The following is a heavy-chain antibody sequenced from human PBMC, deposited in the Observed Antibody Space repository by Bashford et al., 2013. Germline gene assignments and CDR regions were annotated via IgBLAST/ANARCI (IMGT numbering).Heavy chain of an antibody. Sequence: ASVKVSCEASGYNFINYGITWVRQAPGQGPEWMGWISGYNGNRKETKIQYGQKFQGRVTMTIDTSTTTAYLEVRRLRSDDTAVYFCARDGDYDSSGYFIGGPHFLYFWGRGNPRSPSPQ. CDR1: GYNFINYG. V-gene: IGHV1-18*01. J-gene: IGHJ4*02. D-gene: IGHD3-22*01. CDR2: ISGYNGNR. CDR3: ARDGDYDSSGYFIGGPHFLYF.